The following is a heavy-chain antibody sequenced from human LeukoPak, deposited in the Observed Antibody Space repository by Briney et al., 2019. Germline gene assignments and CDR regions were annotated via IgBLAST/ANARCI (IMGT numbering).Heavy chain of an antibody. D-gene: IGHD1-20*01. CDR3: ARGNAERFVYNWNRRYFDY. Sequence: SETLSLTCAVYGGSFSGYYWSWIRQPPGKGLEWIGEINHSGSTNYNPSLKSRVTISVDTSKNQFSLKLSSVTAADTAVYYCARGNAERFVYNWNRRYFDYWGQGTLVTVSS. J-gene: IGHJ4*02. CDR1: GGSFSGYY. CDR2: INHSGST. V-gene: IGHV4-34*01.